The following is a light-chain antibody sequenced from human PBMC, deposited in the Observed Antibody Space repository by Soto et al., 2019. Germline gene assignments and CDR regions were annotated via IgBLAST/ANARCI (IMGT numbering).Light chain of an antibody. CDR3: RQYGSSPPYT. CDR1: QSVSSSY. J-gene: IGKJ2*01. V-gene: IGKV3-20*01. Sequence: EIVLTQSPGTLSLSPGERATLSCRASQSVSSSYLAWYQQKPGQAPRLLIYGASSRATGIPDRFSGSGSGIDFPLTIIRLEPEDFAGYYCRQYGSSPPYTFGQGTKLEIK. CDR2: GAS.